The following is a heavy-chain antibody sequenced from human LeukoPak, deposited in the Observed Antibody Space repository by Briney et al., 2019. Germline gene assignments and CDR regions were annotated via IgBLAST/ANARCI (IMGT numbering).Heavy chain of an antibody. CDR1: GFTFSSYA. V-gene: IGHV3-23*01. CDR2: ISGSGGST. CDR3: ARDLGYCSGGSCTLGY. Sequence: GGSLRLSCAASGFTFSSYAMSWVRQAPGKGLEWVSAISGSGGSTYYADSVKGRFTISSDNSKNTLYLQMNSLRGEDTAVYYCARDLGYCSGGSCTLGYWGQGTLVTVSS. J-gene: IGHJ4*02. D-gene: IGHD2-15*01.